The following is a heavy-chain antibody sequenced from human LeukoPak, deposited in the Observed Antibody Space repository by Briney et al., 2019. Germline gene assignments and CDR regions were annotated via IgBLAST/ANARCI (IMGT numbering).Heavy chain of an antibody. D-gene: IGHD1-26*01. V-gene: IGHV3-74*01. Sequence: GGSLRLSCAASGFTFSSNWMHWVRQAPGKGLVWVSRINEDGSTTNYAGSVKGRSTIFRDNAKNTLYLQMNSLRAEDTAVYYCVRDLGGRSGHWGQGTLVTVSS. CDR3: VRDLGGRSGH. CDR2: INEDGSTT. J-gene: IGHJ4*02. CDR1: GFTFSSNW.